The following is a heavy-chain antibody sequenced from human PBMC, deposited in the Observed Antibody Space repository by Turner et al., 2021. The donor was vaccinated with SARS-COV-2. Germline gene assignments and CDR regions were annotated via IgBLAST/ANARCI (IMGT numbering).Heavy chain of an antibody. CDR2: SYYSGST. D-gene: IGHD4-17*01. V-gene: IGHV4-39*01. CDR1: GGSISSSYYY. CDR3: ARHGPTSTTKAFDP. J-gene: IGHJ5*02. Sequence: QLQLQESGPGLVKPSETLSLSCTVSGGSISSSYYYWGWIRQPPGKGLEWSGSSYYSGSTYYNPSLKSRVTISVDTSKNQFSLKLNSVTAADTAVYYCARHGPTSTTKAFDPWGQGTLVTVSS.